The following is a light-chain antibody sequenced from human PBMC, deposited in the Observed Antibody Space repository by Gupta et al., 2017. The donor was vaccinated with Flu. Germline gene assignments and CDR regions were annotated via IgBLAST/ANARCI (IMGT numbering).Light chain of an antibody. CDR1: SSNIGAGYD. CDR3: YSYANSLNGMGV. Sequence: QSVLTQPPSVSVAPGQRVTISCTGSSSNIGAGYDVHWYQQFPGAAHKLRSLVNTNRPSGVPDRISGSTSCTSDSTATPGLQAEDEAEEDYYSYANSLNGMGVFGTGTKLTVL. J-gene: IGLJ1*01. CDR2: VNT. V-gene: IGLV1-40*01.